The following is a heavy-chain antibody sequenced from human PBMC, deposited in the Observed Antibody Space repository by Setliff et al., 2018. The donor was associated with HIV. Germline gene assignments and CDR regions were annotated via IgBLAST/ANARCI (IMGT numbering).Heavy chain of an antibody. J-gene: IGHJ4*02. CDR3: VREDWGSFDY. CDR2: INGDGSDK. D-gene: IGHD7-27*01. V-gene: IGHV3-7*01. CDR1: GFTFSASW. Sequence: GGSLRLSCTASGFTFSASWMTWVRQAPGKGLEWVALINGDGSDKYYVDSVKGRFTISRDNAKNSLYLQMNSLRAEDTAVYYCVREDWGSFDYWGRGTPVTVSS.